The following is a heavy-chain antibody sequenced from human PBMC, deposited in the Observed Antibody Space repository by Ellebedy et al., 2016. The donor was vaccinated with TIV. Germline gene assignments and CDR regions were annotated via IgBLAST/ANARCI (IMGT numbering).Heavy chain of an antibody. D-gene: IGHD6-19*01. J-gene: IGHJ3*02. Sequence: GGSLRLSXAASGFTFSSYAMSWVRQAPGKGLEWVSAISGSGGSTYYADSVKGRFTISRDNAKNSLYLQMNSLRAEDTAVYYCAKDRRQWLLDAFDIWGQGTMVTVSS. V-gene: IGHV3-23*01. CDR3: AKDRRQWLLDAFDI. CDR2: ISGSGGST. CDR1: GFTFSSYA.